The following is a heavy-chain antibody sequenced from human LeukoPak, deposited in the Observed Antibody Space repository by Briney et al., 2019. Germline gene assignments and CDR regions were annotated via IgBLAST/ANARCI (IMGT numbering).Heavy chain of an antibody. CDR2: ISSSSSYI. V-gene: IGHV3-21*01. Sequence: GGSLRLSCAASGFTFSSYSMNWVRQAPGKGLEWVSSISSSSSYIYYADSVKGRFTISRDNGKNSLYLQMNSLRAEDTAVYYCARDRTGIAARYFDYWGQGTLVTVSS. CDR1: GFTFSSYS. J-gene: IGHJ4*02. CDR3: ARDRTGIAARYFDY. D-gene: IGHD6-6*01.